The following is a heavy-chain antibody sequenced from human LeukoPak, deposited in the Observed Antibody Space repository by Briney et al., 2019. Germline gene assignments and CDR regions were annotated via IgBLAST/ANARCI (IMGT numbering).Heavy chain of an antibody. CDR1: GYSLTELS. J-gene: IGHJ4*02. V-gene: IGHV1-69*04. CDR2: IIPILGIA. Sequence: GASVKVSCKVSGYSLTELSMHWVRQAPGQGLEWMGRIIPILGIANYAQKFQGRVTITADKSTSTAYMELSSLRSEDTAVYYCARDPSTYYYDSSGYYSEWGQGTLVTVSS. CDR3: ARDPSTYYYDSSGYYSE. D-gene: IGHD3-22*01.